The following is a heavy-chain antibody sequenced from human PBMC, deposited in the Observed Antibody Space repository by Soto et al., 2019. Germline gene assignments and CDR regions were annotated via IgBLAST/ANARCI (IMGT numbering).Heavy chain of an antibody. CDR1: GGSISSGGYY. CDR2: IYYSGST. J-gene: IGHJ5*02. V-gene: IGHV4-31*03. CDR3: ARGKYYEPNWFDP. Sequence: PSETLSLTCTVSGGSISSGGYYWSWIRQHPGKGLEWIGYIYYSGSTYYNPSLKSRVTISVDTSKNQFSLDLSSVTAADTAVYFCARGKYYEPNWFDPWSQGTLVTVYS. D-gene: IGHD3-3*01.